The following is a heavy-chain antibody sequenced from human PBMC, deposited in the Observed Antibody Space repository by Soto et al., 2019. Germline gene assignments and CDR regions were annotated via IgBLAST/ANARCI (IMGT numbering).Heavy chain of an antibody. V-gene: IGHV3-23*01. Sequence: EVPLLESGGGLVQPGGSLRLSCAASGFTFSSYAMSWVRQAPGKGLEWVSAISGRGGSTYYADSVKGRFTISRDNSKNTLYLQMNSLRAEDTAVYYCAKWSWEGWLSSWGQGTLVTVSS. D-gene: IGHD3-9*01. CDR2: ISGRGGST. CDR1: GFTFSSYA. J-gene: IGHJ5*02. CDR3: AKWSWEGWLSS.